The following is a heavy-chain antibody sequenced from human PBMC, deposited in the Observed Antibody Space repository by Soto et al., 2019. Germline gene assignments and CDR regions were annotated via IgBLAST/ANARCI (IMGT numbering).Heavy chain of an antibody. CDR1: GFTFSSYA. V-gene: IGHV3-23*01. Sequence: GGSLRLSCAASGFTFSSYAMSWVRQAPGKGLEWVSAISGSGGSTYYADSVKGRFTISRDNSKNTLYLQMNSLRAEDTAVYYCAKDLVPRTGASQVGWFDPWGQGTLVTVSS. J-gene: IGHJ5*02. CDR2: ISGSGGST. D-gene: IGHD1-1*01. CDR3: AKDLVPRTGASQVGWFDP.